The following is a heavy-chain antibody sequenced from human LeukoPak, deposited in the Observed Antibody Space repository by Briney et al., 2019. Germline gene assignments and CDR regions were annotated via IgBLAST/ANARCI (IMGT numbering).Heavy chain of an antibody. D-gene: IGHD6-19*01. Sequence: GGSLRLSCAASGFTFSSYAMSWVRQAPGKGLEWVSAISGSGGSTYYADSVKGRFTISRDNSKNTLYLQMNSLRAEDTVVYYCAKMEQWLGYFDYWGQGTLVTVSS. CDR1: GFTFSSYA. V-gene: IGHV3-23*01. CDR3: AKMEQWLGYFDY. CDR2: ISGSGGST. J-gene: IGHJ4*02.